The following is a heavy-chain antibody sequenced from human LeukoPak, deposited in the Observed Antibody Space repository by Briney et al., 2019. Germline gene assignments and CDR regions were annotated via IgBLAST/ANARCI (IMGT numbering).Heavy chain of an antibody. V-gene: IGHV4-34*01. J-gene: IGHJ4*02. CDR3: ATYSGYDYAKWKKTVAKTRQFDY. CDR1: GGSFSGYY. CDR2: INHSGST. D-gene: IGHD5-12*01. Sequence: SETLSLTCTIYGGSFSGYYWSWIRQPPGKGLEWIGEINHSGSTNYNPSLKSRVTISVDTSKNQFSPKLSSVTAADTAVYYCATYSGYDYAKWKKTVAKTRQFDYWGQGTLVTVSS.